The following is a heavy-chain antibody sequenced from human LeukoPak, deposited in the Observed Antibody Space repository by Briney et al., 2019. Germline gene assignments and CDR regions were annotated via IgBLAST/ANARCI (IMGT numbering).Heavy chain of an antibody. CDR3: ASQDERITMVRGVIRFDY. J-gene: IGHJ4*02. Sequence: PSETLSLTCTVSGGSISSSSYYWGWIRQPPGKGLEWIGSIYYSGSTYYNPPLKRRVTISVDTSKNQFSLKLSSVTAADTAVYYCASQDERITMVRGVIRFDYWGQGTLVTVSS. V-gene: IGHV4-39*01. D-gene: IGHD3-10*01. CDR1: GGSISSSSYY. CDR2: IYYSGST.